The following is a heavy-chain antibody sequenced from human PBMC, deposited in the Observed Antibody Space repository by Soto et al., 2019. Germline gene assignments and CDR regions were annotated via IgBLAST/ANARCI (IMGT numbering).Heavy chain of an antibody. CDR2: ISGSGGST. Sequence: EVQLLESGGGLVQPGGSLRLSCAASGFTFSSYAMSWVRQAPGKGLEWVSAISGSGGSTYYADSVKGRFTISRDNSXNXXYLQMNSLRAEDTAVYYCAKDASKTYYDILTGYDYWGQGTLVTVSS. D-gene: IGHD3-9*01. V-gene: IGHV3-23*01. CDR1: GFTFSSYA. J-gene: IGHJ4*02. CDR3: AKDASKTYYDILTGYDY.